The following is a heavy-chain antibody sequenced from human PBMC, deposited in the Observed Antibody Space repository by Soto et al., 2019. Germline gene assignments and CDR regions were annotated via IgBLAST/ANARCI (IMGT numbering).Heavy chain of an antibody. CDR2: IKSEADGGTT. CDR1: GFTFSNAW. J-gene: IGHJ4*02. D-gene: IGHD3-22*01. CDR3: TTAINYYDSSGYYPFDY. Sequence: GGSLRLSCAASGFTFSNAWMSWVRQAPGKGLEWVGRIKSEADGGTTDYAAPVKGRFTISRDDSKNTLYLQMNSLKTEDTAVYYCTTAINYYDSSGYYPFDYWGQGTLVTVSS. V-gene: IGHV3-15*01.